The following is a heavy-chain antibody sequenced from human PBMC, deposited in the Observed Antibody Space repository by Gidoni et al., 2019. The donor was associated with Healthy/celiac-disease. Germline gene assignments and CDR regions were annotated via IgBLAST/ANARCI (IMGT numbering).Heavy chain of an antibody. CDR3: ARAGIVVVPAAPHRFDP. Sequence: EVQLVESGGGLVKPGGSLRLSCAASGFTFSSYSMNWVRQAPGKGLEWVSSISSSSSYIYYADSVKGRFTISRDNAKNSLYLQMNSLRAEDTAVYYCARAGIVVVPAAPHRFDPWSQGTLVTVSS. D-gene: IGHD2-2*01. CDR2: ISSSSSYI. J-gene: IGHJ5*02. CDR1: GFTFSSYS. V-gene: IGHV3-21*01.